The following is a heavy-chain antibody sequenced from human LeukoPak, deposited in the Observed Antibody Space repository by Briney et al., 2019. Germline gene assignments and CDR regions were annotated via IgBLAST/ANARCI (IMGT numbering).Heavy chain of an antibody. V-gene: IGHV3-53*01. CDR3: AKDPTQYSSSPIQH. Sequence: GGSPRLSCAASGFTVSNHYVTWVRQAPGKGLEWVSVIYTGFSADYADSVKGRFTISRDNSKNTLYLQMNSLRAEDTAVYYCAKDPTQYSSSPIQHWGQGTLVTVSS. D-gene: IGHD6-13*01. CDR1: GFTVSNHY. CDR2: IYTGFSA. J-gene: IGHJ1*01.